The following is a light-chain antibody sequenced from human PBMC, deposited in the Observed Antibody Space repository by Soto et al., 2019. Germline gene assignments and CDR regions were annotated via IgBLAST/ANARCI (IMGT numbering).Light chain of an antibody. CDR3: QQYGSAPRT. J-gene: IGKJ1*01. CDR1: QSVSSSY. CDR2: GAS. V-gene: IGKV3-20*01. Sequence: EIVLTQSPGTLSLSPGERATLSCRASQSVSSSYLAWYQQKPGQAPRLLIYGASSRATGIPDRCSGSGSGTDCPRTISRREHEDCAVDYCQQYGSAPRTFGQGTKGEIK.